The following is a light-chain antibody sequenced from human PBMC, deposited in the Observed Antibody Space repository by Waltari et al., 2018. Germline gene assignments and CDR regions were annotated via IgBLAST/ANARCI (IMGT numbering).Light chain of an antibody. CDR1: TGAATSDHY. J-gene: IGLJ3*02. CDR2: DTI. V-gene: IGLV7-46*01. Sequence: QAVVTQEPSLTVSPGGTVTLTFASNTGAATSDHYSYWFQQKPDHAPSTLIYDTINKDSWTPAPFTGSRLGGKAALTLSGAQPEDEAVYYCLLYYSGPGVFGGGTKLTVL. CDR3: LLYYSGPGV.